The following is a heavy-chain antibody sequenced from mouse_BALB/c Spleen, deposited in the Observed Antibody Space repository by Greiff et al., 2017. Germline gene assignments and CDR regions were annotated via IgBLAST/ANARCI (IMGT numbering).Heavy chain of an antibody. Sequence: VQLQQSGPELVKPGASVKISCKASGYAFSSSWMNWVKQRPGQGLEWIGRIYPGDGDTNYNGKFKGKATLTADKSSSTAYMQLSSLTSVDSAVYFCARFFYDYDGFAYWGQGTLVTVSA. J-gene: IGHJ3*01. D-gene: IGHD2-4*01. CDR3: ARFFYDYDGFAY. CDR1: GYAFSSSW. V-gene: IGHV1-82*01. CDR2: IYPGDGDT.